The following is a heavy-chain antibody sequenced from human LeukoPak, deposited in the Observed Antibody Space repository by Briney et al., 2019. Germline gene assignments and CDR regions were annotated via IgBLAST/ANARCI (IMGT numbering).Heavy chain of an antibody. Sequence: ASVKVSCKASGYTFTSYGISWVRQAPGQGLEWMGWIGAYNGNTNYAQKLQGRVTMTTDTSTNTAYMGLRSLRSDDTAVYYCARGPRITMIVVVISDAFDIWGQGTMVTVSS. D-gene: IGHD3-22*01. CDR2: IGAYNGNT. V-gene: IGHV1-18*01. CDR3: ARGPRITMIVVVISDAFDI. J-gene: IGHJ3*02. CDR1: GYTFTSYG.